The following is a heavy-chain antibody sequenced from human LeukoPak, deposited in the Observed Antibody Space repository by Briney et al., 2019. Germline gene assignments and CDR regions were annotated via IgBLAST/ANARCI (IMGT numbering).Heavy chain of an antibody. J-gene: IGHJ6*02. CDR2: ISSSSSCI. V-gene: IGHV3-21*01. CDR3: ARDTALRSSGWPKAPYYYYYGMDV. CDR1: GFTFSSYS. D-gene: IGHD6-19*01. Sequence: GGSLRLSCAASGFTFSSYSMNWVRQAPGKGLEWVSSISSSSSCIYYADSVKGRFTISRDNAKNSLYLQMNSLRAEDTAVYYCARDTALRSSGWPKAPYYYYYGMDVWGQGTTVTVSS.